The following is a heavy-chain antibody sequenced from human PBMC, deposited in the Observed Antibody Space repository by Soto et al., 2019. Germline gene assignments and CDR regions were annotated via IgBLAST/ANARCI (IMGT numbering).Heavy chain of an antibody. CDR3: GREDGHRLDS. V-gene: IGHV3-7*01. CDR1: GFMFSAYW. CDR2: ISGGASDK. J-gene: IGHJ4*02. Sequence: EVQLVESGGRLVQPGGSLRLSCAASGFMFSAYWMSWVRQDPGKGLEWVATISGGASDKFYVDSVKGRFTISRDDSKNTLYLQMNSLRAENTAVDYGGREDGHRLDSWGQGTLVTVSS.